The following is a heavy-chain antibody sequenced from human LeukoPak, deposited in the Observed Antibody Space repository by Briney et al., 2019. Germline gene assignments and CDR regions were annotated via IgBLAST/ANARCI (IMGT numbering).Heavy chain of an antibody. J-gene: IGHJ4*02. CDR3: ARGYCSSTSCTNDY. V-gene: IGHV3-64*01. Sequence: GGSLRLSCVASGFSLSTYDMYWVRQAPGKGLEDVSAITSNGGTTYYANSVKGRFTISRDNSKNTLYLQMGSLRAEDMAVYYCARGYCSSTSCTNDYWGQGTLVTVSS. D-gene: IGHD2-2*01. CDR2: ITSNGGTT. CDR1: GFSLSTYD.